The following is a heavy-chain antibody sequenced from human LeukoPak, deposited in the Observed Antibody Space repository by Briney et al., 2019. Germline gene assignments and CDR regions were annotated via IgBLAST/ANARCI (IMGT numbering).Heavy chain of an antibody. Sequence: PGGSLRLSCAASGFTFSSYSMNWVRQAPGKGLEWVSSISSSSSYIYYADSVKGRFTISRDNAKNSLYLQMNSLRVEDTAVYYCAKDFKSGDGYWDFDYWGQGILVTVSS. CDR2: ISSSSSYI. D-gene: IGHD5-24*01. V-gene: IGHV3-21*04. CDR1: GFTFSSYS. CDR3: AKDFKSGDGYWDFDY. J-gene: IGHJ4*02.